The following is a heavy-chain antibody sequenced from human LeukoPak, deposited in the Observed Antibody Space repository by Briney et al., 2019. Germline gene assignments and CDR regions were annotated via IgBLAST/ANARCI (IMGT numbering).Heavy chain of an antibody. CDR1: GYTFTGYY. J-gene: IGHJ4*02. V-gene: IGHV1-2*02. Sequence: ASVKVSCKASGYTFTGYYMHWVRQAPGQGLEWMGWINPNSGGTNYAQKFQGRVTITADKSTSTAYMELSSLRSEDTAVYYCARDAIAAADASDYWGQGTLVTVSS. CDR2: INPNSGGT. CDR3: ARDAIAAADASDY. D-gene: IGHD6-13*01.